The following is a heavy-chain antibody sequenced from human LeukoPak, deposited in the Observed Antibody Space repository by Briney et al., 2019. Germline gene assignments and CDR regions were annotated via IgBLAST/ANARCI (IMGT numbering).Heavy chain of an antibody. CDR1: GFTFSSYG. CDR2: IWYDGSNK. V-gene: IGHV3-33*01. CDR3: ARDWVPAAIHYYGVDV. Sequence: GGSLRLSCAASGFTFSSYGMHWVRQAPGKGLEWVAVIWYDGSNKYYADSVKGRFTISRDNSKNTLYLQMNGLRAEDTAVYYCARDWVPAAIHYYGVDVWGQGTTVTVSS. D-gene: IGHD2-2*01. J-gene: IGHJ6*02.